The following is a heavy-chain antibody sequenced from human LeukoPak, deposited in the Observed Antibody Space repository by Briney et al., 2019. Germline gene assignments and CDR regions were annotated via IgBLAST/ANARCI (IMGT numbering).Heavy chain of an antibody. V-gene: IGHV3-23*01. CDR3: AKDPRWTAAALSAPFDY. J-gene: IGHJ4*02. CDR2: ISGSGGST. Sequence: GGSLRLSCAASGFTFSSYSMNWVRQAPGKGLEWVSAISGSGGSTYYADSVKGRFTISRDNSKNTLYLQMNSLRAEDTAVYYCAKDPRWTAAALSAPFDYWGQGTPVTVSS. CDR1: GFTFSSYS. D-gene: IGHD6-13*01.